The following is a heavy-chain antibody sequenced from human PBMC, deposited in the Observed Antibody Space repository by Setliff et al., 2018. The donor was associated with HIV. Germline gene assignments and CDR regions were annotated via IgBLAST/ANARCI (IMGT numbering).Heavy chain of an antibody. D-gene: IGHD3-10*01. CDR1: GDSISNNNW. Sequence: SETLSLTCAVSGDSISNNNWWSWVRQPPGKGLEWIGEIYHSGSTYYNPSLKSRVTISVDTSKNQFSLKLSSVTAADTAVYHCARAGDYGSGSPFDRWGQGILVTVSS. CDR3: ARAGDYGSGSPFDR. J-gene: IGHJ5*02. V-gene: IGHV4-4*02. CDR2: IYHSGST.